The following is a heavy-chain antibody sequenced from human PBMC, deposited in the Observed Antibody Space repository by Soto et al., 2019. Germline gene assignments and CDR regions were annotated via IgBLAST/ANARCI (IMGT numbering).Heavy chain of an antibody. Sequence: ASVKVSCKASGYTFTSYGISWVRQAPGQGLEWMGWISAYNGNTNYAQKLQGRVTMTTDTSTSTAYMELRSLRSDDTAAYYCARVGLGVWGSYRPYPFDYWGQGTLVTVSS. J-gene: IGHJ4*02. D-gene: IGHD3-16*02. CDR3: ARVGLGVWGSYRPYPFDY. CDR1: GYTFTSYG. V-gene: IGHV1-18*01. CDR2: ISAYNGNT.